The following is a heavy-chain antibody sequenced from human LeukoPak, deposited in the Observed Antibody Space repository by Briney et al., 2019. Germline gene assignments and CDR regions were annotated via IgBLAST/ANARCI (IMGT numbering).Heavy chain of an antibody. CDR1: GFTFNNFG. D-gene: IGHD6-13*01. CDR2: ISCDGGTQ. J-gene: IGHJ4*02. V-gene: IGHV3-30*03. Sequence: PGGSLRLSCAASGFTFNNFGMQWVRQTPGKGLEWVTVISCDGGTQYYADSVKGRFTISRDDSKNTLYLQMNSLRAEDTAVYYCAPGPLLVYFDYWGQGTLVTVSS. CDR3: APGPLLVYFDY.